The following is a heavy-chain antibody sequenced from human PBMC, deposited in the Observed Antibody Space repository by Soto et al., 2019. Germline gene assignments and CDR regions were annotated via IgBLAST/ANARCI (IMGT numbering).Heavy chain of an antibody. J-gene: IGHJ3*02. D-gene: IGHD2-8*01. CDR1: GYTFTSYA. CDR2: ISADNGNT. Sequence: ASVKVSCKASGYTFTSYAMHWVRQAPGQSLEWMGWISADNGNTNYAQKFQGRVTMTTDTSTSTAYMELRSLRSDDTAVYYCARDFNCTRRCLDAFDIWGEGTMVTVS. V-gene: IGHV1-3*01. CDR3: ARDFNCTRRCLDAFDI.